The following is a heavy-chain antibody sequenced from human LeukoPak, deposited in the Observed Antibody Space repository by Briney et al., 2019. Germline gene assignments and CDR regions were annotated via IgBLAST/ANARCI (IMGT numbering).Heavy chain of an antibody. Sequence: GSLRLSCAASGFTFSSYAMSWVRQAPGKGLEWVSAISGSGGSTYYADSVKGRFTISRDNSKNTLSLQMNSLRAEDTAVYYCAKGGKWDVTPFDYWGQGTLVTVSS. J-gene: IGHJ4*02. D-gene: IGHD1-26*01. CDR2: ISGSGGST. V-gene: IGHV3-23*01. CDR3: AKGGKWDVTPFDY. CDR1: GFTFSSYA.